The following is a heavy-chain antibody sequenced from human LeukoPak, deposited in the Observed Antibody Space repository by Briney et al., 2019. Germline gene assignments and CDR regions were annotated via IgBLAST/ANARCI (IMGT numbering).Heavy chain of an antibody. CDR3: ARQQAVAED. CDR1: GVSISSSNSY. V-gene: IGHV4-39*01. CDR2: IYYSGNT. J-gene: IGHJ4*02. D-gene: IGHD6-19*01. Sequence: SETLSLTCTVSGVSISSSNSYWGWIRQPPGKGLEWIGSIYYSGNTYYNASLKSQVSISIDTSKNQFSLNLSSVAAADTAVYYCARQQAVAEDWGQGTLVTVSS.